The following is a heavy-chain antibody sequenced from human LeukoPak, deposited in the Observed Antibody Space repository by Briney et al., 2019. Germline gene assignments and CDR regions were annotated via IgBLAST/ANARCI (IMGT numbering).Heavy chain of an antibody. CDR2: INHSGST. D-gene: IGHD3-22*01. J-gene: IGHJ6*03. Sequence: PSETLSLTCAVYGGSFSGYYWSWIRQPPGKGLEWIGEINHSGSTNYNPSLKSRVTISVDTSKNQFSLKLSSVTAADTAVYYCASTYDSSGYGNPYYYYYYMDVWGKGTTVTISS. V-gene: IGHV4-34*01. CDR3: ASTYDSSGYGNPYYYYYYMDV. CDR1: GGSFSGYY.